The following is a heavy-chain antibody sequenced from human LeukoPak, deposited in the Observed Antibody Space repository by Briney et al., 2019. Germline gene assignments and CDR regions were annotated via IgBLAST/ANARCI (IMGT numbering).Heavy chain of an antibody. CDR3: ARSPTVSVGYCSSVTCQAHN. CDR1: GFTFSIYA. J-gene: IGHJ4*01. V-gene: IGHV3-23*01. Sequence: PGGSLRLSCAASGFTFSIYAVSWVRRAPGKGLEGGSAISGSGGSTYCADSVKARFTISRDNSKNTVYLKMNSVRAGDTAVYYCARSPTVSVGYCSSVTCQAHNWGHRTLVTASP. D-gene: IGHD2-2*01. CDR2: ISGSGGST.